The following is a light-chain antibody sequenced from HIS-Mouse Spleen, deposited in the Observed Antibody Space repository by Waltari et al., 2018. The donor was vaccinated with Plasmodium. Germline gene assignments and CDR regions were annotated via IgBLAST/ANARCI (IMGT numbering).Light chain of an antibody. J-gene: IGLJ3*02. CDR3: CSYAGSYTWV. CDR1: SSDVGGYNY. V-gene: IGLV2-11*01. Sequence: QSALTQPRSVPGSPGQSVTISCTGTSSDVGGYNYVSWYQQHQGKAPNLMIYDVSKRPSGVPDRFSGSKSGSTASLTISGLQAEDEADYYCCSYAGSYTWVFGGGTKLTVL. CDR2: DVS.